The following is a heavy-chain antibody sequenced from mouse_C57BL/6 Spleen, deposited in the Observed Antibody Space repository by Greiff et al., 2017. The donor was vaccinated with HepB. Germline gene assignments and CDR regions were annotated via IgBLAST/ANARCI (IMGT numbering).Heavy chain of an antibody. CDR1: GYSFSSYW. D-gene: IGHD2-1*01. V-gene: IGHV1-80*01. CDR2: IYPGDGDT. J-gene: IGHJ3*01. Sequence: VKLQQSGAELVKPGASVKISCKASGYSFSSYWMNWVKQRPGKGLEWIGQIYPGDGDTNYNGKFKGKATLTADKSTSTAYMQLSSLTSEDSAVYFCARGGGNYVGFAYWGQGTLVTVSA. CDR3: ARGGGNYVGFAY.